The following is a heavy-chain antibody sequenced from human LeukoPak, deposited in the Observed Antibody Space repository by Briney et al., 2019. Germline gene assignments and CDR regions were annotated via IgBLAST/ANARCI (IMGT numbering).Heavy chain of an antibody. V-gene: IGHV5-51*01. D-gene: IGHD4-11*01. J-gene: IGHJ5*02. Sequence: GESLKISCKVSGYTFTNYWLAWVRHVPGKGLEYMGIIYPDDSDTTYSPSFQGQVTISADKSINTVFLEWSSLRPSDTAIYYCARTTSGPWXWFDHWGQGTLVTVSS. CDR2: IYPDDSDT. CDR3: ARTTSGPWXWFDH. CDR1: GYTFTNYW.